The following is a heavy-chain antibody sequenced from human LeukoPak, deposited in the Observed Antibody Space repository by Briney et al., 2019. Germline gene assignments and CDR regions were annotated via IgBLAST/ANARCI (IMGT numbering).Heavy chain of an antibody. J-gene: IGHJ6*02. V-gene: IGHV3-64*01. CDR3: ARAPRDYAEEFNYYYGMDV. Sequence: GGSLRLSCAASGFTFSSYAMHWVRQAPGKGLEYVSAISSNGGSTYYANSAKGRFTISRDNSKNTLYLQMGSLRAEDMAVYYCARAPRDYAEEFNYYYGMDVWGQGTTVTVSS. D-gene: IGHD4-17*01. CDR1: GFTFSSYA. CDR2: ISSNGGST.